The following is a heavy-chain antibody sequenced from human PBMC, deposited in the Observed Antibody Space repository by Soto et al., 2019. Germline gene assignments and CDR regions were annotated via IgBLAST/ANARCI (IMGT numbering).Heavy chain of an antibody. V-gene: IGHV4-34*01. CDR3: ARQRPTDGRWEFANYYGMDV. CDR2: INHSGST. CDR1: GGSFSGYY. D-gene: IGHD1-26*01. J-gene: IGHJ6*02. Sequence: SETLSLTCAVYGGSFSGYYWSWIRQPPGKGLEWIGEINHSGSTKYNPSLKSRVTISVDTSKNQFSLKLSSVTAADTAVYYCARQRPTDGRWEFANYYGMDVWGQGTPVTVSS.